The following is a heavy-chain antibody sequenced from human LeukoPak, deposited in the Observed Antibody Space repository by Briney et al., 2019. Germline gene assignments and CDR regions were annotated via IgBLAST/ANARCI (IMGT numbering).Heavy chain of an antibody. J-gene: IGHJ4*02. CDR1: GFTFSSYG. CDR2: ISYDGSNK. CDR3: AKERLQSGLDY. D-gene: IGHD4-4*01. Sequence: GGSLRLSCAASGFTFSSYGMHWVRQAPGKGLEWVAVISYDGSNKYYADSVKGRFTISRDNSKNTLYLQMNSLRAEDTAVYYCAKERLQSGLDYWGQGTLVTVSS. V-gene: IGHV3-30*18.